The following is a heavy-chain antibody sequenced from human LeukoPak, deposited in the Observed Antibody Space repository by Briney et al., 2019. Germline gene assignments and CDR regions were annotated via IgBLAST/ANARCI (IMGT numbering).Heavy chain of an antibody. CDR3: ARGGIAAAGTGDWFDP. V-gene: IGHV1-69*01. J-gene: IGHJ5*02. Sequence: SVKVSCKASGGTFSSYAISWVRQAPGQGLEWVGGIIPIFGTANYAQKFQGRVTITADESTSTAYMELSRLRSEDTAVYYCARGGIAAAGTGDWFDPWGQGTLVTVSS. CDR2: IIPIFGTA. D-gene: IGHD6-13*01. CDR1: GGTFSSYA.